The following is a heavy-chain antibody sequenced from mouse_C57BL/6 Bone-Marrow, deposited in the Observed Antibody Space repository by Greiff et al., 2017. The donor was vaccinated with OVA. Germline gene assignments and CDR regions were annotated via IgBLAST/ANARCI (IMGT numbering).Heavy chain of an antibody. V-gene: IGHV1-55*01. D-gene: IGHD1-1*02. J-gene: IGHJ4*01. CDR2: IYPGSGST. Sequence: QVQLKESGAELVKPGASVKMSCKASGYTFTSYWITWVKQRPGQGLEWIGDIYPGSGSTNYNEKFKSKATLTVDTSSSTAYMQLSSLTSEDSAVYYCARGWFYAMDYWGQGTSVTVSS. CDR1: GYTFTSYW. CDR3: ARGWFYAMDY.